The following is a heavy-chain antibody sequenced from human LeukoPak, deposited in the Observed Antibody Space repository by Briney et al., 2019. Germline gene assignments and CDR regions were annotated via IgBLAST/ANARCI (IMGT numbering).Heavy chain of an antibody. CDR3: ARGGYHAYYLDY. J-gene: IGHJ4*02. CDR1: GFTFSSYA. CDR2: IYSTGTT. Sequence: GGSLRLSCAASGFTFSSYAMIWVRQAPGKGLEWVSTIYSTGTTYYADSVKDRFTISRDNSKNTLYLQMNSLRAEDTAEYYCARGGYHAYYLDYWGQGSLVTVSS. V-gene: IGHV3-66*01. D-gene: IGHD5-18*01.